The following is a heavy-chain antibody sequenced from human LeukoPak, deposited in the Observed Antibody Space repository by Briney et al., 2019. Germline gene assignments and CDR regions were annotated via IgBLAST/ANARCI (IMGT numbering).Heavy chain of an antibody. V-gene: IGHV3-74*01. Sequence: GRSLRLSCAACGFTFRIYWMHWVRQAAGKGLMWVSRINGDGNDTNYADCVKGRFTISRHNAKNTMNLQMHSLRAEDKAVYYCARQRHSGYYYESSSDAFDLWGRGTMVTVSS. CDR2: INGDGNDT. CDR3: ARQRHSGYYYESSSDAFDL. J-gene: IGHJ3*01. D-gene: IGHD3-22*01. CDR1: GFTFRIYW.